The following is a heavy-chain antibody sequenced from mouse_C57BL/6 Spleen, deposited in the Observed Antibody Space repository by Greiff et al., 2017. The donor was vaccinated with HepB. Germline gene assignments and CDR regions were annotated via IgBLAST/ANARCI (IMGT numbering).Heavy chain of an antibody. D-gene: IGHD2-4*01. CDR1: GYTFTDYY. V-gene: IGHV1-76*01. Sequence: QVQLQQSGAELVRPGASVKLSCKASGYTFTDYYINWVKQRPGQGLEWIARIYPGSGNTYYNETFKGKATLSAEKSSSTADMQLSSLTSEDSAVYFWANDLLCSDYDVRFAYWGQGTLVTVSA. CDR3: ANDLLCSDYDVRFAY. J-gene: IGHJ3*01. CDR2: IYPGSGNT.